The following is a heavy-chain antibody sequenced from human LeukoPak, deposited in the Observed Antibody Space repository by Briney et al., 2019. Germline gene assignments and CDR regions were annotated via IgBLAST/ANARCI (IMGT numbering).Heavy chain of an antibody. D-gene: IGHD3-10*01. CDR3: ARGNNLNYYGSGSYACDY. J-gene: IGHJ4*03. Sequence: PSETLSLTCAVYGGSFSGYYWSWIRQPPGKGLEWIGEINHSGSTNYNPSLKSRVTISVDTSKNQFSLKLSSVTAADTAVYYCARGNNLNYYGSGSYACDYWGQGTTVTVSS. CDR2: INHSGST. CDR1: GGSFSGYY. V-gene: IGHV4-34*01.